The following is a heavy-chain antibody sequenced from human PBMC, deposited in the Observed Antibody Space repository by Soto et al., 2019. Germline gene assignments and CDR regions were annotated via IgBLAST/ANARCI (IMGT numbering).Heavy chain of an antibody. CDR2: ISGSSSYT. J-gene: IGHJ5*01. CDR3: ARDYYGSGSYGWCDP. CDR1: GFTFSEYY. D-gene: IGHD3-10*01. Sequence: VVSLRLSCAASGFTFSEYYMSWIRQAPGKGLEWVSKISGSSSYTNYADSVKGRFTISRKNAKSSLYLQMNSRTADETAVYYCARDYYGSGSYGWCDPWGEGTLVTVSS. V-gene: IGHV3-11*06.